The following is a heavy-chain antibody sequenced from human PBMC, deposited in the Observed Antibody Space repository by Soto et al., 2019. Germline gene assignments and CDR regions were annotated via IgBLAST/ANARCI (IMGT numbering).Heavy chain of an antibody. V-gene: IGHV3-7*03. CDR1: GFTFSSYW. CDR2: IKQDGSEK. Sequence: GGSLRLSCAASGFTFSSYWMSWVRQAPGKGLEWVANIKQDGSEKYYVDSVKGRFTISRDNAKNSLYLQMNSLRAEDTAVYYCAREINYSKYPRVIDYWGQGTLVTVSS. D-gene: IGHD1-7*01. J-gene: IGHJ4*02. CDR3: AREINYSKYPRVIDY.